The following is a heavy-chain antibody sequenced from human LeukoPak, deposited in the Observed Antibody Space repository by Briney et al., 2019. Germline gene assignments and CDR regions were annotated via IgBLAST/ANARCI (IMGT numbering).Heavy chain of an antibody. CDR1: GFTFSSYR. V-gene: IGHV3-21*01. Sequence: PGGSLRLSCAASGFTFSSYRMNWVRQAPGKGLEWVSSISNSSSDIYYADSVKGRFTISRDNAKNSLYLQMNSLRAEDTAGYYCARGKKANPSGLELGGQGTLDSVS. CDR3: ARGKKANPSGLEL. J-gene: IGHJ4*02. D-gene: IGHD5-24*01. CDR2: ISNSSSDI.